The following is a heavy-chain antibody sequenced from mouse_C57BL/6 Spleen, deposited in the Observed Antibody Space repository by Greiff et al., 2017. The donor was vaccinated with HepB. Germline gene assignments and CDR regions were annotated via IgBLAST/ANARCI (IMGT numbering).Heavy chain of an antibody. V-gene: IGHV5-17*01. CDR2: ISSGSSTI. D-gene: IGHD1-1*01. CDR1: GFTFSDYG. CDR3: ASCYGSTLFAY. J-gene: IGHJ3*01. Sequence: EVQGVESGGGLVKPGGSLKLSCAASGFTFSDYGMHWVRQAPEKGLEWVAYISSGSSTIYYADTVKGRFTISRDNAKNTLFLQMTSLRSEATAVYYCASCYGSTLFAYWGQGTLVTVSA.